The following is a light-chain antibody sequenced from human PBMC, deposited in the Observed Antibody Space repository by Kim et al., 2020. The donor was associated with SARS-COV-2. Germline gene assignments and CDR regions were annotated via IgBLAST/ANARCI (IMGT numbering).Light chain of an antibody. V-gene: IGLV3-1*01. CDR3: QAWDSSTVV. Sequence: GSPVQTASITCSGDKLGDKYACWYQQKPGQSPVLVIYQDTKRPSGIPERFSGSNSGNTATLTISGTQAMDEADYYCQAWDSSTVVFGGGTQLTVL. CDR1: KLGDKY. CDR2: QDT. J-gene: IGLJ2*01.